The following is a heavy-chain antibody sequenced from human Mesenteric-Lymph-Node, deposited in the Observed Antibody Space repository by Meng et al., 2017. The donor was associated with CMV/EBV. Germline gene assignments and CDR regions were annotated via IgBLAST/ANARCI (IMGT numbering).Heavy chain of an antibody. J-gene: IGHJ4*02. CDR1: GYTFTGYY. Sequence: ASVKVSCEASGYTFTGYYMHWVRQAPGQGLEWMGWINPNSGGTNYAQKFQGRVTMTRDTSISTAYMELSRLRSDDTAVYYCARSPTLDGLFDYWGQGTLVTVSS. CDR2: INPNSGGT. D-gene: IGHD5-24*01. CDR3: ARSPTLDGLFDY. V-gene: IGHV1-2*02.